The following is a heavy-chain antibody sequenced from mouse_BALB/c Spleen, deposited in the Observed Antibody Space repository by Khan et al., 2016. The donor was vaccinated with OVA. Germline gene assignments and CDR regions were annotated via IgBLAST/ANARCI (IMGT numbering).Heavy chain of an antibody. J-gene: IGHJ4*01. V-gene: IGHV1S136*01. D-gene: IGHD1-1*01. CDR3: ARSATEYYTVDS. CDR2: IYPYNDDT. Sequence: EVQLQESGPELVQPGASVKMSCKTSGYTFTDYVMHWVKQKPGQGLEWIGYIYPYNDDTESTERFRGKATLTLDKSSTTAYMELNSLTSADSAVYYCARSATEYYTVDSWGQGTSVTVSS. CDR1: GYTFTDYV.